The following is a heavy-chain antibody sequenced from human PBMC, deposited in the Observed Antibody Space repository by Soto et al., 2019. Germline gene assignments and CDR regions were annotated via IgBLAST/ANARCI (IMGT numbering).Heavy chain of an antibody. J-gene: IGHJ6*02. CDR1: GFTFNTSD. V-gene: IGHV3-30*18. D-gene: IGHD4-17*01. CDR3: AKEGGYGDRIADDYYYYGMDV. Sequence: GGSLRLSCGVSGFTFNTSDIQWVRQAPGKGLEWVAAISSDGHGEFYADFVKGRFTVSRENSKNTVYLQMDRLRAEDTAVYYCAKEGGYGDRIADDYYYYGMDVWGQGTTVTVSS. CDR2: ISSDGHGE.